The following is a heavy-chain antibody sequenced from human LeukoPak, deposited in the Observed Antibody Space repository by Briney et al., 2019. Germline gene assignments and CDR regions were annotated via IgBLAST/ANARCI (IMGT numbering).Heavy chain of an antibody. CDR3: ARGRWTVTGSFDP. J-gene: IGHJ5*02. Sequence: ASVTVSCTASGYNFNDYYLHWVRQAPGQGLEWMGWISPESGVTKFAQKFQGRVAMTRDRSISTVYMDLFTLRSDDTAVYFCARGRWTVTGSFDPWGQGTLVTVSS. CDR2: ISPESGVT. D-gene: IGHD5-18*01. CDR1: GYNFNDYY. V-gene: IGHV1-2*02.